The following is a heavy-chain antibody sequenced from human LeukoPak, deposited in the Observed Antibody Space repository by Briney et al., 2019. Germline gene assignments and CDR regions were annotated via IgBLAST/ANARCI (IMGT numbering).Heavy chain of an antibody. CDR3: AKAYDYVWGSPLD. J-gene: IGHJ4*02. CDR1: GFTFSSYA. CDR2: ISGSGGST. V-gene: IGHV3-23*01. D-gene: IGHD3-16*01. Sequence: GSLRLSCAASGFTFSSYAMSWVRQAPGKGLEWVSAISGSGGSTYYADSAKGRFTISRDNSKNTLYLQMNSLRAEDTAVYYCAKAYDYVWGSPLDWGQGTLVTVSS.